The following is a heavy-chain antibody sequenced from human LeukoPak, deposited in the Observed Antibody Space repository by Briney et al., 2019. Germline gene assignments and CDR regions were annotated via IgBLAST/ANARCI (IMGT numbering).Heavy chain of an antibody. CDR2: ISYDGSNK. CDR3: AKPQGGVNRYFDY. CDR1: GFSFSSYG. J-gene: IGHJ4*02. V-gene: IGHV3-30*18. D-gene: IGHD1-26*01. Sequence: GGSLRLSCAASGFSFSSYGMHWVRQAPGKGLEWVAVISYDGSNKYYADSVKGRFTISRDNSKNTLYLQMNSLRAEDTAVYYCAKPQGGVNRYFDYWGQGTLVTVSS.